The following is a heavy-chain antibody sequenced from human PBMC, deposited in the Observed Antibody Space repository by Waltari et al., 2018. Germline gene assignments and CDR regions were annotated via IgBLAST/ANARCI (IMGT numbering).Heavy chain of an antibody. J-gene: IGHJ3*02. CDR1: GFTFSSYD. CDR2: IGTAGDT. Sequence: EVQLVESGGGLVQPGGSLRLSCAASGFTFSSYDMHWVRQATGKGLDWVSAIGTAGDTYYPGSGKGRFTIARENAKNALYLQMNSLRAGDTAVYYCARSGGVKRYAFDIWGQGTMVTVSS. CDR3: ARSGGVKRYAFDI. D-gene: IGHD1-26*01. V-gene: IGHV3-13*01.